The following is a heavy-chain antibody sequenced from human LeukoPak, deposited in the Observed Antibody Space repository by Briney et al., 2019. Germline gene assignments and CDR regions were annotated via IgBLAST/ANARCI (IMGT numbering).Heavy chain of an antibody. Sequence: SETLSLTCTVSGASISGYYWSWIRQPPRKGPEWIGYIYYSGSTKYNPSLKSRVTISADTSKNQFSLTLRSVTAADTATYHCATIHRYCSGGNCYVYDHWGQGTPVTVSS. J-gene: IGHJ4*02. CDR3: ATIHRYCSGGNCYVYDH. CDR2: IYYSGST. D-gene: IGHD2-15*01. CDR1: GASISGYY. V-gene: IGHV4-59*01.